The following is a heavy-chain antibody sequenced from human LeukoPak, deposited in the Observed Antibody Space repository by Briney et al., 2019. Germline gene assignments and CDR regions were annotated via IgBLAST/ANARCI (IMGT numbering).Heavy chain of an antibody. CDR2: INPSAGST. Sequence: GASVKVSCKASGYTFTSYYMHWVRRAPGQGLDWVGIINPSAGSTTYAQKFQGRVTMTRDTSTSTAYMELKTLTSDDTAVYYCARAISLGDSSGYYYADYWGQGTLVTVSS. J-gene: IGHJ4*02. CDR3: ARAISLGDSSGYYYADY. CDR1: GYTFTSYY. D-gene: IGHD3-22*01. V-gene: IGHV1-46*01.